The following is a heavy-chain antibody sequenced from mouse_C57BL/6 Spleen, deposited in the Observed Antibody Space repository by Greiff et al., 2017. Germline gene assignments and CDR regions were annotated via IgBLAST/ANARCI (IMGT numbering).Heavy chain of an antibody. Sequence: VQLQQPGAELVRPGTSVKLSCKASGYTFTSYWMHWVKQRPGQGLEWIGVIDPSDSYTNYNQKFKGKATLTVDTSSSTAYMQLSSLTSEDSAVYYCATISSDYYGSSTWYFDVWGTGTTVTVSS. V-gene: IGHV1-59*01. CDR1: GYTFTSYW. CDR2: IDPSDSYT. CDR3: ATISSDYYGSSTWYFDV. D-gene: IGHD1-1*01. J-gene: IGHJ1*03.